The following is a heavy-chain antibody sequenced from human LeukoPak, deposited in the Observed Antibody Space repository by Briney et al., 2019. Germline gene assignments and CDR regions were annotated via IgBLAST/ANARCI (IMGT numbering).Heavy chain of an antibody. J-gene: IGHJ4*02. D-gene: IGHD2-2*01. CDR1: GGSISSYY. CDR3: ARGKPNVVPAAFGYGGFDY. V-gene: IGHV4-4*07. CDR2: ISISGST. Sequence: SETLSLTCTVSGGSISSYYWSWIRQSAGKGLEWLGHISISGSTNYNPSLKSRVTMSVDTSKNQFSLKLSSVTAADTAVYYCARGKPNVVPAAFGYGGFDYWGQGTLVTVSS.